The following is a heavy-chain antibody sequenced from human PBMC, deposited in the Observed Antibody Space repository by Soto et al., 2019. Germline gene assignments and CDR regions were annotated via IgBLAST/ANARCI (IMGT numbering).Heavy chain of an antibody. J-gene: IGHJ4*02. CDR1: GYAFTSYS. D-gene: IGHD3-9*01. Sequence: QVQLVQSGAEVKKPGASVKVSCKASGYAFTSYSIGWVRQAPGQGLEWMGWISAYNGNTNYAQKLQGRVTMTTDTSTSTADMELRSLRSDDTAVYYCARDLATGNCDYWGQGTLVTVSS. V-gene: IGHV1-18*01. CDR3: ARDLATGNCDY. CDR2: ISAYNGNT.